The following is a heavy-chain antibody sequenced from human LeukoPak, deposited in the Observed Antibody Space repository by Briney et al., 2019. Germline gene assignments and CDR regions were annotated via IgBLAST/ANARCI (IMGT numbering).Heavy chain of an antibody. Sequence: PSETLSPTCAVYGGSFSGYYWSWIRQPPGKGLEWIGEINHSGSTNYNPSLKSRVTISVDTSKNQFSLKLSSVTAADTAVYYCARGGGLEWFPLVYYFDYWGQGTLVTVSS. CDR1: GGSFSGYY. D-gene: IGHD3-3*01. CDR2: INHSGST. J-gene: IGHJ4*02. V-gene: IGHV4-34*01. CDR3: ARGGGLEWFPLVYYFDY.